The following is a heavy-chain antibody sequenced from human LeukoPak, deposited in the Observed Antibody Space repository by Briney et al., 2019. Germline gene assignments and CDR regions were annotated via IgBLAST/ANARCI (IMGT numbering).Heavy chain of an antibody. CDR1: GFTFDDYA. CDR2: ISGDGGST. D-gene: IGHD6-19*01. CDR3: AKDISHSSGWYVLDY. V-gene: IGHV3-43*02. J-gene: IGHJ4*02. Sequence: PGGSLRLSCAASGFTFDDYAMHWVRQAPGKGLEWVSLISGDGGSTYYADSVKGRFTISRDNSKNSLYLQMNSLRTEDTALYYCAKDISHSSGWYVLDYWGQGTLSPSPQ.